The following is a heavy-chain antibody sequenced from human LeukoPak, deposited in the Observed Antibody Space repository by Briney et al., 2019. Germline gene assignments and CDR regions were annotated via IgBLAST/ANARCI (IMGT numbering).Heavy chain of an antibody. J-gene: IGHJ4*02. D-gene: IGHD6-19*01. Sequence: GGSLRLSCAASGFTFSSYAMSWVRQAPGKGLEWVSAISGSGGSTYYADSVKGRFTISRDNSKNTLYLQMNSLRAEDTAVYYCAKAEEGVRAVAGTVNYWGQGTLVTVSS. CDR1: GFTFSSYA. CDR2: ISGSGGST. CDR3: AKAEEGVRAVAGTVNY. V-gene: IGHV3-23*01.